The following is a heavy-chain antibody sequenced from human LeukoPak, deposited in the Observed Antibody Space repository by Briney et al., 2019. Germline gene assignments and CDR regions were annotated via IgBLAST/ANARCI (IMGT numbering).Heavy chain of an antibody. CDR3: ARFSWGCSTASCYLTN. Sequence: SETLSLTCTVGGGSLSGHYWGWIRQPPGKGLELVGHIYYTGTTFYNSSLNSRVTITLDTSRNQFSLRLPSVIAADTAVYYCARFSWGCSTASCYLTNWGQGALVTVSS. CDR2: IYYTGTT. D-gene: IGHD2-2*01. V-gene: IGHV4-59*11. CDR1: GGSLSGHY. J-gene: IGHJ4*02.